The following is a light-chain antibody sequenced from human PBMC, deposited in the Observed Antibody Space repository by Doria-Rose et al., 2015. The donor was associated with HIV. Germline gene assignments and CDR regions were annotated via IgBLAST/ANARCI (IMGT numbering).Light chain of an antibody. V-gene: IGKV1-39*01. J-gene: IGKJ1*01. CDR1: QTVSTY. Sequence: DIQMPQSPSSLSASIGDRVTITCRARQTVSTYLNWFQQEPGKAPKLLIYAASRLQSGVPSRFSGSGSGTDVTLTISGLQPGDFATYYCQQTYSSPPWTFGQGTKVEMK. CDR3: QQTYSSPPWT. CDR2: AAS.